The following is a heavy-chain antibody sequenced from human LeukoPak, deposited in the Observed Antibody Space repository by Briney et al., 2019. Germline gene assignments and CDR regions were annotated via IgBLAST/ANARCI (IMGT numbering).Heavy chain of an antibody. V-gene: IGHV3-7*01. CDR1: GFTFSSYW. D-gene: IGHD5-12*01. CDR3: AREMGGYPFDY. CDR2: IKKDGSEK. J-gene: IGHJ4*02. Sequence: GGSLRLSCAASGFTFSSYWMSWVRQAPGKGLEWVANIKKDGSEKYYVDSVKGRFTISRDNAKTSLFLQMNSLRAEDTAVYYCAREMGGYPFDYWGQGTLVTVSS.